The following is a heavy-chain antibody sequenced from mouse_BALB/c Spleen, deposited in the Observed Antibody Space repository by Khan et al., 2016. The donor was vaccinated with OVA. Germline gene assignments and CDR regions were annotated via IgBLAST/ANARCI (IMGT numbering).Heavy chain of an antibody. J-gene: IGHJ3*01. V-gene: IGHV1S132*01. D-gene: IGHD2-1*01. CDR2: IFPGTGTT. CDR1: GYTFTSYW. Sequence: QVQLQQSGAELVKPGASVKLSCKTSGYTFTSYWIQWVKQRPGQGLGWIGQIFPGTGTTYYNENFKGKATLTVDTSSSTAYMQVSSLTSEDSAVYFCVRGYFGNYEFVYWGQGTLVTVSP. CDR3: VRGYFGNYEFVY.